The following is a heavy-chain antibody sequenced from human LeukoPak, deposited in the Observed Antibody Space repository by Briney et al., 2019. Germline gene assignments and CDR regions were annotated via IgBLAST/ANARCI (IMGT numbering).Heavy chain of an antibody. J-gene: IGHJ3*02. CDR2: ISSDGGST. D-gene: IGHD2-21*02. CDR1: GFTFSSYE. CDR3: ARGVVVTASGAFDI. Sequence: GGSLRLSCAASGFTFSSYEMNWVRQAPGKGLEYVSAISSDGGSTYYANSVKGRFTISRDNSKNTLYLQMGSLRAEDMAVYYCARGVVVTASGAFDIWGQGTMVTVSS. V-gene: IGHV3-64*01.